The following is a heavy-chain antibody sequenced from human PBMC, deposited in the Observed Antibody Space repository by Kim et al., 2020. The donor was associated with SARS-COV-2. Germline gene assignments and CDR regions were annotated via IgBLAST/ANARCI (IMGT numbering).Heavy chain of an antibody. CDR1: GDSISSHY. CDR3: GRSRSSTARDAFDI. CDR2: MYYTGVT. V-gene: IGHV4-59*11. Sequence: SETLSLTCTVSGDSISSHYWSWIRQPPGKGLEWIGHMYYTGVTNYNPSLKSRVIISVDTSNNHLSLKLTSVTAADTAVYYCGRSRSSTARDAFDIWGQGTMVTVSS. D-gene: IGHD2-2*01. J-gene: IGHJ3*02.